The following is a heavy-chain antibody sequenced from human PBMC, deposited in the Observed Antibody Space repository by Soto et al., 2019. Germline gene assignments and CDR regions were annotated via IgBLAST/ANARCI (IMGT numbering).Heavy chain of an antibody. Sequence: ASVKVSCKASGYTFTGYYMHWVRQAPGQGLEWMGWINPNSGGTNYAQKFQGRVTMTTDTSISTAYMELRSLRSDDTAVYYCARIVGADRRWSDPWGQGTLVTVSS. D-gene: IGHD1-26*01. J-gene: IGHJ5*02. CDR1: GYTFTGYY. V-gene: IGHV1-2*02. CDR2: INPNSGGT. CDR3: ARIVGADRRWSDP.